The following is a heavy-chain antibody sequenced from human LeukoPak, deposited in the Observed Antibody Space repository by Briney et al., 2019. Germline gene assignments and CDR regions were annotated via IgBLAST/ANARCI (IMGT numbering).Heavy chain of an antibody. J-gene: IGHJ4*02. CDR2: ISASGGDT. CDR3: AKDSSDYTHLDY. D-gene: IGHD6-19*01. V-gene: IGHV3-23*01. Sequence: PGGSLRLSCAASGFSFSTYSFSWVRQAPGKGLEWVSGISASGGDTFYADSVKGRFTISRDNSKNTLYLQMNSLRAEDTAVYYCAKDSSDYTHLDYWGQGTLVTVSS. CDR1: GFSFSTYS.